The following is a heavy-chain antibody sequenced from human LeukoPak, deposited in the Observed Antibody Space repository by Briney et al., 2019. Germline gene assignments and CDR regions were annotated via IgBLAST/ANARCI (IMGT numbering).Heavy chain of an antibody. V-gene: IGHV3-30*18. J-gene: IGHJ6*02. D-gene: IGHD6-13*01. Sequence: GSLRLSCAASGYTFSDYAVHWVRQAPGKGLEWVAVISYDGRIKYYADSVKGRFTISRDNFKNTLYLQMNSLRPEDTALYYCAKDLGSSWLADFYSYGMDVWGQGTTVTASS. CDR2: ISYDGRIK. CDR3: AKDLGSSWLADFYSYGMDV. CDR1: GYTFSDYA.